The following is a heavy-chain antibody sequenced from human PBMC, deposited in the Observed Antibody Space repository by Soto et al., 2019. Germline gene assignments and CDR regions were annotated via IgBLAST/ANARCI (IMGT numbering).Heavy chain of an antibody. V-gene: IGHV4-34*01. Sequence: QVQLQQWGAGLLKPSETLSLTCAVYGGSFSGYYWSWIRQAPGKGLEWIGEINHRGNTEYNPSLKSRVTMSVDTSKNQVSLTLSSVTAADTAVYSCAWGAPARHAGFYYYILDVWGQGTTVTVSS. J-gene: IGHJ6*02. CDR3: AWGAPARHAGFYYYILDV. CDR1: GGSFSGYY. CDR2: INHRGNT. D-gene: IGHD2-2*01.